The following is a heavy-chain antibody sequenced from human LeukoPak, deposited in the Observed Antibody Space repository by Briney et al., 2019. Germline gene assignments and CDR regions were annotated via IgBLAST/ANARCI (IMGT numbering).Heavy chain of an antibody. D-gene: IGHD3-22*01. J-gene: IGHJ4*02. CDR3: ARGYYYDSSGYPSFDY. CDR1: GGSISSYY. Sequence: SETLSLTCTVSGGSISSYYWSWIRQPPGKGLEWMGDISYSWCTNYNPSVKSRVTISVDTSKNQFSLRLSSVTAADTDVYYCARGYYYDSSGYPSFDYWGQGTLVTVSS. CDR2: ISYSWCT. V-gene: IGHV4-59*01.